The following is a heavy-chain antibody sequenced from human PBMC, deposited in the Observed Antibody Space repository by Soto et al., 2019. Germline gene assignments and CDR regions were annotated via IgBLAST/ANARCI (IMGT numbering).Heavy chain of an antibody. J-gene: IGHJ5*02. D-gene: IGHD3-3*01. Sequence: ASVTVSCQAPGDTFTSYYLNWVRQAPGQGLEWMGVINPHGGSTKYAQKFQGRITMTRDTSRSTVYMELSSLRSDDTAIYYCARSSGGNFGIIIEGSNWFDPWGQGTLVTVSS. CDR2: INPHGGST. V-gene: IGHV1-46*01. CDR3: ARSSGGNFGIIIEGSNWFDP. CDR1: GDTFTSYY.